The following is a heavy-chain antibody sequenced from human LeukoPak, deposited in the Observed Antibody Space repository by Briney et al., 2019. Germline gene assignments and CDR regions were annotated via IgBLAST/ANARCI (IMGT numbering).Heavy chain of an antibody. CDR3: ATQQGGNPAY. D-gene: IGHD1-14*01. J-gene: IGHJ4*02. Sequence: GGSLRLSCAASGLTFSSHWMHWVRQAPGKGLVWVSRITNDGGSTTYEAFVKGRFTISRDNAKKMFYLQVNSRGAEDTAVYCGATQQGGNPAYWGQGTLLTVPS. V-gene: IGHV3-74*01. CDR1: GLTFSSHW. CDR2: ITNDGGST.